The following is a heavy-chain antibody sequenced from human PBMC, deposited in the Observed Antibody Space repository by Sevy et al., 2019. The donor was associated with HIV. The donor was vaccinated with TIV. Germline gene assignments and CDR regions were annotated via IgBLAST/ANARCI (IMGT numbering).Heavy chain of an antibody. J-gene: IGHJ4*02. Sequence: ASVKVSCKASGYTFTGYYMHWVRQAPGQGLEWMGWINPNSGGTNYAQKFQGRVTMTRETSISTAYMELSRLRSDDTAVYYCARARRYCSSTSCPLGYYFDYWGQGTLVTVSS. CDR1: GYTFTGYY. V-gene: IGHV1-2*02. CDR3: ARARRYCSSTSCPLGYYFDY. CDR2: INPNSGGT. D-gene: IGHD2-2*01.